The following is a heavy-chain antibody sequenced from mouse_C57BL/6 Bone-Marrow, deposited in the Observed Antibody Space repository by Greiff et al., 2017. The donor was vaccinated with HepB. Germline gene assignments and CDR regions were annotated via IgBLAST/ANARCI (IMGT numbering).Heavy chain of an antibody. D-gene: IGHD2-4*01. CDR3: ANYDYDDPYWYFDV. CDR1: GYTFTDYN. CDR2: INPNNGGT. Sequence: EVQLQESGPELVKPGASVKMSCKASGYTFTDYNMHWVKQSHGKSLEWIGYINPNNGGTSYNQKFKGKATLTVNKSSSTAYMELRSLTSEDSAVYYCANYDYDDPYWYFDVWGTGTTVTVSS. J-gene: IGHJ1*03. V-gene: IGHV1-22*01.